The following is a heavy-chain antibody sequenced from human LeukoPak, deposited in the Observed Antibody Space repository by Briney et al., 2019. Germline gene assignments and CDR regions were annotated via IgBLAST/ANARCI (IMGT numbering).Heavy chain of an antibody. Sequence: SQTLSLTCTVSGGSISSGSYFWSWIRQPAGKGLEWIGRIYTSGSTNYNPSLKSRVTISPDTSKNQFSLKLSSVTAADTAVYYCARGPYCSGYYYVQAFDYWGQGTLVTVSS. J-gene: IGHJ4*02. CDR1: GGSISSGSYF. CDR2: IYTSGST. V-gene: IGHV4-61*02. D-gene: IGHD3-22*01. CDR3: ARGPYCSGYYYVQAFDY.